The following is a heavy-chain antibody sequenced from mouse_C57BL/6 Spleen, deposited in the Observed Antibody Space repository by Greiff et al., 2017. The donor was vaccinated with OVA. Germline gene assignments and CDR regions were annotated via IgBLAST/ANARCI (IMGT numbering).Heavy chain of an antibody. V-gene: IGHV1-72*01. CDR1: GYTFTSYW. Sequence: VQLQQPGAELVKPGASVKMSCKASGYTFTSYWITWVKQRPGQGLEWIGRIDPNSGGTKYNEKFKSKATLTVDTPSSTAYMQLSSLTSEDSAVYYCAKTDYWGQGTTLTVSS. CDR2: IDPNSGGT. CDR3: AKTDY. J-gene: IGHJ2*01.